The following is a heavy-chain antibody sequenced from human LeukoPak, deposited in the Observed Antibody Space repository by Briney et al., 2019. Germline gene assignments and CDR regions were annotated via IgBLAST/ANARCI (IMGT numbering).Heavy chain of an antibody. CDR2: ISGSGGST. Sequence: PGGSLRLSCAASGFTFSSYAMSWVRQAPGKGLEWVSAISGSGGSTYYADSVKGRFTISRDNSKNTLYLQMNSLRAEDTAVYYCAKDIDGGSLWFGELNWFDPWGQGTLVTVSS. CDR3: AKDIDGGSLWFGELNWFDP. CDR1: GFTFSSYA. J-gene: IGHJ5*02. V-gene: IGHV3-23*01. D-gene: IGHD3-10*01.